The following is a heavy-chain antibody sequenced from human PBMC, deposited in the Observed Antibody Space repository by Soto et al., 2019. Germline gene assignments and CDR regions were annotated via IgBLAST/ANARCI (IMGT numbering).Heavy chain of an antibody. CDR2: IYYSGST. V-gene: IGHV4-39*01. Sequence: SETLSLTCTVSGGSISSSSYYWGWIRQPPGKGLEWIGSIYYSGSTYYNPSLKSRVTISVDTSKNQFSLKLTSVTAADTAVYYCARAGFGPGSYSMDVWGKGTTVTVSS. CDR3: ARAGFGPGSYSMDV. CDR1: GGSISSSSYY. J-gene: IGHJ6*03. D-gene: IGHD3-10*01.